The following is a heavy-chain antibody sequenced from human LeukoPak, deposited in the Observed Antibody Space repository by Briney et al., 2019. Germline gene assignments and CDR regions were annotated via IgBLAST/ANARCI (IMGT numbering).Heavy chain of an antibody. CDR2: IYYSGST. V-gene: IGHV4-59*02. J-gene: IGHJ5*02. D-gene: IGHD2-15*01. CDR1: GGSVSSNY. CDR3: AGTPNWFDP. Sequence: SETLSLTCSVSGGSVSSNYWAWLRQPPGKGLEWIGYIYYSGSTNYNPSLKSRVTISVDTSKNQFSLKLSSVTAADTAVYYCAGTPNWFDPWGQGTLVTVSS.